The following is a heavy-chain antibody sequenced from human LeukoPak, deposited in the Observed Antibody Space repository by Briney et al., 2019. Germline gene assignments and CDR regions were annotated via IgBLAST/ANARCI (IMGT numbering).Heavy chain of an antibody. D-gene: IGHD6-19*01. CDR2: IYGGGRT. V-gene: IGHV3-53*01. CDR1: GFTVTSTY. Sequence: GGSLRLSCAASGFTVTSTYMAWVRQAPGKGLECVSGIYGGGRTYYADSVKGRFIISRDNSKNTLYLQMNSLRAEDTAVYYCAKDTMEQWLVDYWGQGTLVTVSS. J-gene: IGHJ4*02. CDR3: AKDTMEQWLVDY.